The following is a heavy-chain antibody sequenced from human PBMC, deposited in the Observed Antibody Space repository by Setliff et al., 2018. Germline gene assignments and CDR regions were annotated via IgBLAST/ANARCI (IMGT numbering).Heavy chain of an antibody. CDR1: GFTFSSYA. V-gene: IGHV3-30*01. D-gene: IGHD6-13*01. CDR2: IAHDGSNK. J-gene: IGHJ6*03. Sequence: LRLSCAASGFTFSSYAQHWVRQAPGKGLEWVAFIAHDGSNKFYADSVKGRFTISRDNSKNTLYLQMNSLRREDTAVYYCVFQGAHSSYYYYYYMDVWGKGTTVTVSS. CDR3: VFQGAHSSYYYYYYMDV.